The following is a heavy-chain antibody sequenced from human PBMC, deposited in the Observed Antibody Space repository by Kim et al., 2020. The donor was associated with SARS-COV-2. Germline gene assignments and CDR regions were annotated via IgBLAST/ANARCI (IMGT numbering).Heavy chain of an antibody. CDR3: ARDPRGATTRDY. Sequence: SETLSLTCTVSGYSISSGYYWGWIRQPPGKGLEWIGSIYHSGSTYYNPSLKSRVTISVDTSKNQFSLKLSSVTAADTAVYYCARDPRGATTRDYWGQGTLVTVSS. J-gene: IGHJ4*02. D-gene: IGHD1-26*01. CDR2: IYHSGST. CDR1: GYSISSGYY. V-gene: IGHV4-38-2*02.